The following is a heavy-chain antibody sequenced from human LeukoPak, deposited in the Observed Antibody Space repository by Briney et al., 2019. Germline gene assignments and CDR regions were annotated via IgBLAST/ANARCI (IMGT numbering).Heavy chain of an antibody. CDR2: ISSSGSTI. CDR3: ARDGLWSSFDY. Sequence: GGSLRLSCAASGFTFSSYEMNWVRQAPGKGLEWVSYISSSGSTIYYADSVKGRFTISRDNAKNSLYLQMNSLRAEDTAAYYCARDGLWSSFDYWGQGPLVTVSS. D-gene: IGHD4/OR15-4a*01. CDR1: GFTFSSYE. V-gene: IGHV3-48*03. J-gene: IGHJ4*02.